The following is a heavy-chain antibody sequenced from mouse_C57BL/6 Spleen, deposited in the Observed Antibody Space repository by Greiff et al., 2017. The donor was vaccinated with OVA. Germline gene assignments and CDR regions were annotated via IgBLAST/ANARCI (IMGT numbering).Heavy chain of an antibody. Sequence: QVQLQQSGAELVRPGTSVKVSCKASGYAFTNYLIEWVKQRPGQGLEWIGVINPGSGGSNYNEKFKGKATLTADKSSSTAYMQLSSLTSEDSAVYFCALITTVEADYWGQGTSVTVSS. CDR1: GYAFTNYL. CDR3: ALITTVEADY. CDR2: INPGSGGS. V-gene: IGHV1-54*01. J-gene: IGHJ4*01. D-gene: IGHD1-1*01.